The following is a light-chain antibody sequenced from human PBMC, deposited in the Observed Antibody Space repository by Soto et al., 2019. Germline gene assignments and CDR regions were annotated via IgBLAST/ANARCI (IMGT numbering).Light chain of an antibody. CDR2: WAS. V-gene: IGKV4-1*01. J-gene: IGKJ1*01. CDR3: QQYYSTLTWT. Sequence: LVLNPSPDALSVSMGERATIKCKSSQIAGYSSNNKNYLAWYQQKPGQPPKLLIYWASTRESGVPDRFSGSGSGTDFTLTISSLQAEDVAVYYCQQYYSTLTWTFGQGTKVDIK. CDR1: QIAGYSSNNKNY.